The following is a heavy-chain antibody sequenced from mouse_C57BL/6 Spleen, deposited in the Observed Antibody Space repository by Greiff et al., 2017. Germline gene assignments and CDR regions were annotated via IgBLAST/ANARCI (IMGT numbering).Heavy chain of an antibody. V-gene: IGHV1-53*01. CDR2: INPSNGVT. D-gene: IGHD2-5*01. Sequence: QVQLQQPGTKLVKPGASVKLSCKASGYTFTSYWMHWVKQRPGQGLEWIGNINPSNGVTNYNEKFKSKATLTVDKSSSTAYMQLSSLTSEDSAVYYCARMGRYSNAFAYWGQGTLVTVSA. J-gene: IGHJ3*01. CDR1: GYTFTSYW. CDR3: ARMGRYSNAFAY.